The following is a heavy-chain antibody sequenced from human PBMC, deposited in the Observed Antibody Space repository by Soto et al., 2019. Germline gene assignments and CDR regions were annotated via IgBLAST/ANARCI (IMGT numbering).Heavy chain of an antibody. Sequence: GGSLRLSCAASGFTFGSYAMSWVRQAPGKGLEWVSSISGGADRTFHADSVKGRFTISRDNSKNTLYLHMNSLRLEDTAVYFCARAVSLPGFDCWGQGTLVTVSS. V-gene: IGHV3-23*01. J-gene: IGHJ4*02. CDR1: GFTFGSYA. CDR3: ARAVSLPGFDC. CDR2: ISGGADRT.